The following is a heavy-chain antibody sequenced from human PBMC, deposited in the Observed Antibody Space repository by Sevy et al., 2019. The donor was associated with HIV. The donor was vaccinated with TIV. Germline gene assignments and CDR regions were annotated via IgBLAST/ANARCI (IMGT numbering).Heavy chain of an antibody. Sequence: GGSLRLSCAASGFTFSSYSMNWVRQAPGKGLEWVSSISSCSSYIYYADSLKGRFTISRDNAMNSLYLQLNSLRAEDTAVYYCARPCGYRSGWVIDYWGQGTLVTVSS. V-gene: IGHV3-21*01. CDR3: ARPCGYRSGWVIDY. CDR1: GFTFSSYS. J-gene: IGHJ4*02. CDR2: ISSCSSYI. D-gene: IGHD6-19*01.